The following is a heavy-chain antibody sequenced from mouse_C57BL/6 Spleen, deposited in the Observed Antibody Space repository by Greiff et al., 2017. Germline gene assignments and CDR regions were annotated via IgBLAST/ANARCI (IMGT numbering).Heavy chain of an antibody. J-gene: IGHJ2*01. CDR2: IYPRSGNT. CDR3: ARGGYYGSSYNYFDY. D-gene: IGHD1-1*01. Sequence: QVQLQQSGAELARPGASVKLSCKASGYTFTSYGISWVKQRTGQGLEWIGEIYPRSGNTYYNEKFKGKATLTADKSSSTAYMELRSLTSEDSAVYFCARGGYYGSSYNYFDYWGQGTTLTVSS. V-gene: IGHV1-81*01. CDR1: GYTFTSYG.